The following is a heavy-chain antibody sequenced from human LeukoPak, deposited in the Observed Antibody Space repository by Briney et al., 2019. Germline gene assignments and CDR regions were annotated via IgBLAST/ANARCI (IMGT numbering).Heavy chain of an antibody. D-gene: IGHD3-10*01. CDR1: GFTFTTSD. CDR3: VREAYYGSASDYNDAFDI. Sequence: PGGSLRLSCAASGFTFTTSDMHWIRQAPGKGLEGVAFIGSDGNYKYHGDSVKGRFTISRDNSKNTLYLQMNSLRVEDTAVYYCVREAYYGSASDYNDAFDIWGQGTMVTVSS. CDR2: IGSDGNYK. J-gene: IGHJ3*02. V-gene: IGHV3-30*02.